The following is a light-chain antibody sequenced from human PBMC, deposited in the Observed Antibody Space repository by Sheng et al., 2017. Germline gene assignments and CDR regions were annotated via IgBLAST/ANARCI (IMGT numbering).Light chain of an antibody. V-gene: IGKV1-5*03. CDR1: QSISTS. J-gene: IGKJ1*01. CDR3: QQYNSYRT. CDR2: RAS. Sequence: DIQMTQSPSTLSASVGDRVSITCRASQSISTSLAWYQQRPGKAPKLLIYRASSLESGVPSRFSGSGSGTEFTLTISSLQPDDFATYYCQQYNSYRTFGQGTKVEI.